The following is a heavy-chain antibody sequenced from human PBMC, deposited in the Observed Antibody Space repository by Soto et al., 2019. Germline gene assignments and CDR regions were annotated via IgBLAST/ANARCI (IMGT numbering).Heavy chain of an antibody. CDR2: IKKDGSEE. D-gene: IGHD2-15*01. CDR3: ARDIAWLAGDY. J-gene: IGHJ4*02. Sequence: EVQLVESGGGLVQPGGSLRLSCAASGFTFSSYWMHWVRQAPGKGLEWVAHIKKDGSEEYYVDSVKGRFTISRDNAKNSLFLQMNSLRVEDTAIYYCARDIAWLAGDYWGQGALVTVSS. V-gene: IGHV3-7*01. CDR1: GFTFSSYW.